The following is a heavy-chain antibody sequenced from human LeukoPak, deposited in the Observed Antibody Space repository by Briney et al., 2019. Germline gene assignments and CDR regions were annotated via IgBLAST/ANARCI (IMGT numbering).Heavy chain of an antibody. CDR2: FNPNSGGT. CDR1: GYTFTGYY. CDR3: ARLLWFGELSLWFDP. Sequence: ASVKVSCKASGYTFTGYYMHWVRQAPGQGLEWMGWFNPNSGGTNYAQKFQGRVTMTRDTSISTAYMELSRLRSDDTAVYYCARLLWFGELSLWFDPWGQGTLVTVSS. V-gene: IGHV1-2*02. D-gene: IGHD3-10*01. J-gene: IGHJ5*02.